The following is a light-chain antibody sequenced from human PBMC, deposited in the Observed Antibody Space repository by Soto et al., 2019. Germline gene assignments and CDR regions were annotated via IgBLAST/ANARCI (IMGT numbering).Light chain of an antibody. J-gene: IGKJ2*01. V-gene: IGKV3-20*01. Sequence: EIVLTQSPGTLSLSPGERATLSCRASQTVTNNYLAWYQQKPGQAPRLLIFGASSRATDIPDRFGGSGSGKDFTLTISSLQPEDFAVYYCLQDYSYPYTFGQGTKLEIK. CDR3: LQDYSYPYT. CDR2: GAS. CDR1: QTVTNNY.